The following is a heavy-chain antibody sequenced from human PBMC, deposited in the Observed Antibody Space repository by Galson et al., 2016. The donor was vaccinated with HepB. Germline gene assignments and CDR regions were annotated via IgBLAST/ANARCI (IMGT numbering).Heavy chain of an antibody. CDR2: IYHSGNT. Sequence: SETLSLTCTVSGGSIRGSIYYWGWIRQPPGKGLEWIGSIYHSGNTYYSPSLSPSLKSRVTISVDTSKNQFSLNLRSVTAADTAVYYCASHDDSDWDYWGQGTLVTVSP. CDR1: GGSIRGSIYY. V-gene: IGHV4-39*01. J-gene: IGHJ4*02. CDR3: ASHDDSDWDY. D-gene: IGHD3-9*01.